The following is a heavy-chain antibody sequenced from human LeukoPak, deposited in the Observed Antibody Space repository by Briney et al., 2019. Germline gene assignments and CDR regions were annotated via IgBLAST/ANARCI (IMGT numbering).Heavy chain of an antibody. CDR1: GFTFRSYG. CDR3: ARVAGHDIRGLITYYFDD. Sequence: PGRSLRLSCAASGFTFRSYGMQWVRQAPGKGLECVAIIWYDGSNKYYSDSVKGRFTISRDNSKNTLYPQMNSLRAEDTAVYYCARVAGHDIRGLITYYFDDWGQGTLVTVSS. J-gene: IGHJ4*02. V-gene: IGHV3-33*01. CDR2: IWYDGSNK. D-gene: IGHD3-10*01.